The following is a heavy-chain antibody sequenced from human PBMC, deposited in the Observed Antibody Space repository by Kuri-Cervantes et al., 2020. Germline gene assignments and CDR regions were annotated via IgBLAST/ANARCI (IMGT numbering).Heavy chain of an antibody. J-gene: IGHJ4*02. Sequence: SVKVSCKASGGTFSSYTISWVRQAPGQGLEWMGRIIPILGIANYAQKFQGRVTITADKSTSTAYMELSGLRSEDTAVYYCARGPYYYYDSSGYYYLDYWGQGTLVTVSS. CDR3: ARGPYYYYDSSGYYYLDY. CDR2: IIPILGIA. D-gene: IGHD3-22*01. V-gene: IGHV1-69*02. CDR1: GGTFSSYT.